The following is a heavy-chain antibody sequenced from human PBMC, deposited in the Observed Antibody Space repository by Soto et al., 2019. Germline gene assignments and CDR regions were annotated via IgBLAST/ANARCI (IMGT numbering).Heavy chain of an antibody. CDR2: IIPILGIA. CDR3: GRVVAAGDPPPYYYGMAV. Sequence: SVKVSCKASGGTFSSYTISWVRQAPGQGLEWMGRIIPILGIANYAQKFQGRVTITADKSTSTAYMELSSRRSEDTAVYYCGRVVAAGDPPPYYYGMAVWGQGTTVTVSS. J-gene: IGHJ6*02. V-gene: IGHV1-69*02. CDR1: GGTFSSYT. D-gene: IGHD2-15*01.